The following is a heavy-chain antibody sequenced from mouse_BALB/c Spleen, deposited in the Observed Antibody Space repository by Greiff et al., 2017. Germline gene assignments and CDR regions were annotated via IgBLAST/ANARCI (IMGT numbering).Heavy chain of an antibody. Sequence: EVHLVESGPGLVKPSQSLSLTCSVTGYSITSGYYWNWIRQFPGNKLEWMGYISYDGSNNYNPSLKNRISITRDTSKNQFFLKLNSVTTEDTATYYCARDPWVDYWGQGTTLTVSS. CDR3: ARDPWVDY. CDR1: GYSITSGYY. J-gene: IGHJ2*01. V-gene: IGHV3-6*02. CDR2: ISYDGSN. D-gene: IGHD4-1*01.